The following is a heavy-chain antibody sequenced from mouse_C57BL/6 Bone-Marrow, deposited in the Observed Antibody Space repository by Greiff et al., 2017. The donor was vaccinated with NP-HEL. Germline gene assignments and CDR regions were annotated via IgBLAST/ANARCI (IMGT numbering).Heavy chain of an antibody. D-gene: IGHD2-10*01. CDR3: ATYYGAMDY. Sequence: QVQLQQSGAELVMPGASVKLSCKASGYTFTSYWMHWVKQRPGQGLEWIGEIDPSDSYTNYNQKFKGKSTLTVDKSSSTAYMQLSSLTSEDSAVYYCATYYGAMDYWGQGTSVTVSS. V-gene: IGHV1-69*01. J-gene: IGHJ4*01. CDR1: GYTFTSYW. CDR2: IDPSDSYT.